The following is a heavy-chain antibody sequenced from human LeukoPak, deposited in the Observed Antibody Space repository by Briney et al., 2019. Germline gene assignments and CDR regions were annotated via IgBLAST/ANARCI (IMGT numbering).Heavy chain of an antibody. CDR2: IIPIFGTA. CDR3: ALDRITIFGVVIIDDAFDI. D-gene: IGHD3-3*01. V-gene: IGHV1-69*01. CDR1: GGTFSSYA. Sequence: ASVKVSCKASGGTFSSYAISWVRQAPGQGLEWMGGIIPIFGTANYAQKFQGRVTITADESTSTANMELSSLRSEDTAVYYCALDRITIFGVVIIDDAFDIWGQGTMVTVSS. J-gene: IGHJ3*02.